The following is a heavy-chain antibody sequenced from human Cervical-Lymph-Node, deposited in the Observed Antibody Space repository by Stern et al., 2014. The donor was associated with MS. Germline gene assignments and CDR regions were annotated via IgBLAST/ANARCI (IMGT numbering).Heavy chain of an antibody. D-gene: IGHD2-15*01. CDR2: ISAYNGNT. V-gene: IGHV1-18*01. Sequence: VQLEESGAEVKKPGASVKVSCKASGYTFTSYGISWVRQAPGQGLEWMGWISAYNGNTNYAQKLQGRVTMTTDTSTSTAYMELRSLRSDDTAVYYCARDRGLRYCSGGSCYIHFDYWGQGTLVPVSS. CDR3: ARDRGLRYCSGGSCYIHFDY. CDR1: GYTFTSYG. J-gene: IGHJ4*02.